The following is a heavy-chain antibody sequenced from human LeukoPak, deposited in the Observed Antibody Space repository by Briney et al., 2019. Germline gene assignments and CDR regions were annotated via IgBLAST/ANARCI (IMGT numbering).Heavy chain of an antibody. CDR1: GFTLSSYE. J-gene: IGHJ4*02. CDR3: ARRDGDNDRGFDY. D-gene: IGHD4-23*01. CDR2: SSSSGSGT. V-gene: IGHV3-48*03. Sequence: PGGSLRLSCAASGFTLSSYEMNWVRQAPGKGLEWVSYSSSSGSGTYYADSVKGRFTISRENAKNSLYLQMNSLRDEDTAVYYCARRDGDNDRGFDYRGQGTLVTVSS.